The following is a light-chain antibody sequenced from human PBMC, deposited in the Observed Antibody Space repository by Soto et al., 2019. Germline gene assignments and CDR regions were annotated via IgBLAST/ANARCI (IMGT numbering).Light chain of an antibody. CDR2: AVA. V-gene: IGLV2-14*01. J-gene: IGLJ3*02. CDR1: SSDVGAYNF. Sequence: QSVLTQPASVSGSPGQSITISCTGTSSDVGAYNFVSWYQHHPGKAPKLLILAVANRPSGVSDRFSGSKSGDTASLTISGLLAEDEANYYCSSFAGSSTWVFGGGTKLTVL. CDR3: SSFAGSSTWV.